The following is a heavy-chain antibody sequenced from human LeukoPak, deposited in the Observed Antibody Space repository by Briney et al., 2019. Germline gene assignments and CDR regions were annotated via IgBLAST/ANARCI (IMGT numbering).Heavy chain of an antibody. CDR1: GGSISSHY. J-gene: IGHJ4*02. D-gene: IGHD3-10*01. CDR2: IYSSGST. CDR3: ARHRWGVPFDY. V-gene: IGHV4-59*08. Sequence: SETLSLTCTVSGGSISSHYWSWIRQPPGKGLEWIGYIYSSGSTNYNPSLKSRVTISVDTSKNQFSLKLSSVTAADTAVYYCARHRWGVPFDYWGQGTLVTVSS.